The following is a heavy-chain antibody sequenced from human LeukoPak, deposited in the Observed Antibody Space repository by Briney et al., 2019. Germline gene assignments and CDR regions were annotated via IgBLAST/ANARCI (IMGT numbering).Heavy chain of an antibody. D-gene: IGHD4-11*01. CDR1: GYKFKNYG. V-gene: IGHV1-18*01. J-gene: IGHJ4*02. CDR3: ARDRSNSDF. Sequence: ASVKVSCKTSGYKFKNYGISWVRQAPGRGLEWMGWVRADNGKTDYTQKFQDRVTMTADTSTNTAYMELRSLRSDDTAVYYCARDRSNSDFWGQGTLVTVS. CDR2: VRADNGKT.